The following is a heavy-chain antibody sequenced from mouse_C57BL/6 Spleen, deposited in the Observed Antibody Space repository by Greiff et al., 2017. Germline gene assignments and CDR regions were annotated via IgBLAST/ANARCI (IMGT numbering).Heavy chain of an antibody. D-gene: IGHD1-1*01. CDR1: GYTFSSYW. CDR3: ARGTTSSRDWYFDV. CDR2: IDPSDSYT. V-gene: IGHV1-69*01. Sequence: QVQLQQPGAELMLPGASVKVSCKASGYTFSSYWMHWVKQRPGQGLEWIGEIDPSDSYTNYNQKFKGKSTLTVDKSSSTTYMQLSSLTSADSAVYYCARGTTSSRDWYFDVWGTGTTVTVSS. J-gene: IGHJ1*03.